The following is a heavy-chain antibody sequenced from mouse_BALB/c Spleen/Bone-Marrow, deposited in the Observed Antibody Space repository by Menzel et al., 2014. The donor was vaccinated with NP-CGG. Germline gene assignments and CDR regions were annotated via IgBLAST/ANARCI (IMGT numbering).Heavy chain of an antibody. D-gene: IGHD2-10*01. CDR2: ISSGGSYT. Sequence: EVKLVESGGGLVKPGGSLKLSCAASGFAFSSYDMSWVRQTPEKRLEWVATISSGGSYTYYPDSVKGRFTISRDNARNTLYLQMSSLRSEDTALYYCARHPYYGNYPAWFAYWGQGTLDTVSA. CDR1: GFAFSSYD. J-gene: IGHJ3*01. CDR3: ARHPYYGNYPAWFAY. V-gene: IGHV5-9*02.